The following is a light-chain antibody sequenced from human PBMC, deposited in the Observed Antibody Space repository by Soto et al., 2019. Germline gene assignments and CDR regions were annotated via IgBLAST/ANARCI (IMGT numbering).Light chain of an antibody. CDR1: SSNIGHNY. V-gene: IGLV1-51*01. CDR3: GTWDSSLSVGL. CDR2: DND. Sequence: QSVLTQPPSVSAAPGQKVTISCSGSSSNIGHNYVCWYQRLPGTAPKLLIFDNDKRPSGIPDRFSGSKSGTSATLDITGLQAGDEADYYCGTWDSSLSVGLFGGGTKVTVL. J-gene: IGLJ2*01.